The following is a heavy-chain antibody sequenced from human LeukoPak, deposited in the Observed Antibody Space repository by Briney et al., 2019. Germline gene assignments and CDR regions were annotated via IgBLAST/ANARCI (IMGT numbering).Heavy chain of an antibody. CDR2: ISSSSSYI. CDR3: AREYDYGGNRPGCFQH. CDR1: TFSFSIYT. J-gene: IGHJ1*01. D-gene: IGHD4-23*01. V-gene: IGHV3-21*01. Sequence: PGGSLRLSCTDSTFSFSIYTINWVRQAPGRGLEWVSSISSSSSYIYYADSVKGRFTISRDNTSNSVYLHLNSLRAEDTAVYYCAREYDYGGNRPGCFQHWGQGTLVIVSS.